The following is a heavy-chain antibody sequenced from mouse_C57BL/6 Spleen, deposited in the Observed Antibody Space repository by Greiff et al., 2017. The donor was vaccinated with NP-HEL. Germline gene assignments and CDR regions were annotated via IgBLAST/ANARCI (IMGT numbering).Heavy chain of an antibody. CDR3: ARRDYYGSSHWYFDV. CDR2: ISNLAYSI. D-gene: IGHD1-1*01. J-gene: IGHJ1*03. CDR1: GFTFSDYG. V-gene: IGHV5-15*01. Sequence: EVMLVESGGGLVQPGGSLKLSCAASGFTFSDYGMAWVRQAPRKGPEWVAFISNLAYSIYYADTVTGRFTISRENAKNTLYLEMSSLRSEDTAMYYCARRDYYGSSHWYFDVWGTGTTVTVSS.